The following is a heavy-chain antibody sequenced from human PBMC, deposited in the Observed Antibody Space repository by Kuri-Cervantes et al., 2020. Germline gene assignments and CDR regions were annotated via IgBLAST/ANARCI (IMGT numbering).Heavy chain of an antibody. CDR2: IYYSGST. Sequence: SETLSLTCTVSGGSISSGDYYWSWIRQPPGKGLEWIGYIYYSGSTYYNPSLKSRVTISVDTSKNQFSLKLSSVTAADTAVYYCARDCSGGSCPTEYYGMDVWGQGTTVTVSS. CDR1: GGSISSGDYY. J-gene: IGHJ6*02. V-gene: IGHV4-30-4*01. CDR3: ARDCSGGSCPTEYYGMDV. D-gene: IGHD2-15*01.